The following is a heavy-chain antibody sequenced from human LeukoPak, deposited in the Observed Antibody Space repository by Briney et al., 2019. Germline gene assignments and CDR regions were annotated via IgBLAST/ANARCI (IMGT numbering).Heavy chain of an antibody. CDR2: ISGSGGST. V-gene: IGHV3-23*01. J-gene: IGHJ5*02. CDR1: GFTFSSYA. Sequence: GGSLRLSCAASGFTFSSYAMSWVRQAPGKGLEWVSAISGSGGSTYYADSVKGRFTISRDNSKNTLYLQMNSLGAEDTAVYYCAKGSVYSSSWVDWFDPWGQGTLVAVSS. CDR3: AKGSVYSSSWVDWFDP. D-gene: IGHD6-13*01.